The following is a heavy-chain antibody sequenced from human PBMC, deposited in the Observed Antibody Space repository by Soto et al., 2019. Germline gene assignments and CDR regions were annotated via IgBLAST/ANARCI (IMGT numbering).Heavy chain of an antibody. CDR1: GGSISTYY. D-gene: IGHD5-12*01. V-gene: IGHV4-59*01. CDR3: ARRINIAAYEY. J-gene: IGHJ4*02. CDR2: IYYTVST. Sequence: NPSETLSLTCTISGGSISTYYWSWFRQHPGKELLWIGYIYYTVSTYYDPSLKSRVTISLYTSKNQFSLTLSSVTAADTAVYYCARRINIAAYEYWGQGTLVPVSA.